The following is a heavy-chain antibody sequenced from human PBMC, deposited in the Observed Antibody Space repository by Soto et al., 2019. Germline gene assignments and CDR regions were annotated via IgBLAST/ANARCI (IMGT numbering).Heavy chain of an antibody. V-gene: IGHV3-23*01. CDR2: ISGSGGST. J-gene: IGHJ6*02. CDR1: GFTFSSYA. Sequence: PGGSLRLSCAASGFTFSSYAMNWVRQAPGKGLEWVSVISGSGGSTYYADSVKGRFTISRDNSKNTLYLQMNSLRAEDTAVYYCAKSEDLRNTVFGVRYSPMDVWGQGTTVTVSS. D-gene: IGHD3-3*01. CDR3: AKSEDLRNTVFGVRYSPMDV.